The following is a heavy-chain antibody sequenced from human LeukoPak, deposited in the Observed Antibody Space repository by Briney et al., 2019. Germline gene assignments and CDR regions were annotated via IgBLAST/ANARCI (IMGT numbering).Heavy chain of an antibody. J-gene: IGHJ4*02. CDR2: IYTSGST. D-gene: IGHD3-10*01. V-gene: IGHV4-61*02. CDR1: GGSISSGSYS. CDR3: ASSTGSGSYYPLFDY. Sequence: KTSETLSLTCTVSGGSISSGSYSWSWIRQPAGKGLERIGRIYTSGSTNYNPSLKSRVTISVDTSKNQFSMKLSSVTAADTAVYYCASSTGSGSYYPLFDYWGQGTLVTVSS.